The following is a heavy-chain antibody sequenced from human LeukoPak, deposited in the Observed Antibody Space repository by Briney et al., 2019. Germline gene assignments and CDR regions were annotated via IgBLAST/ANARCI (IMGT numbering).Heavy chain of an antibody. CDR1: GGSVSSGSYY. J-gene: IGHJ5*02. Sequence: SETLSLTCTVSGGSVSSGSYYWSWIRQPPGKGLEWIGYIYYSGSTNYNPSLKSRVTISVDTSKNQFSLKLSSVTAADTAVYYCARDHEQQLAPWGQGTLVTVSS. CDR2: IYYSGST. V-gene: IGHV4-61*01. D-gene: IGHD6-13*01. CDR3: ARDHEQQLAP.